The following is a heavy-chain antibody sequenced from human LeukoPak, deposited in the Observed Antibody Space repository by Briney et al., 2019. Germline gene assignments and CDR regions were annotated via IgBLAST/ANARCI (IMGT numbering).Heavy chain of an antibody. CDR2: ISYDGSNK. CDR3: ARDHYYDSSGYYSL. CDR1: GFTFSSYA. D-gene: IGHD3-22*01. J-gene: IGHJ4*02. V-gene: IGHV3-30-3*01. Sequence: SGGSLRLSCAASGFTFSSYAMHWVRQAPGKGLEWVAVISYDGSNKYYADSVKGRFTISRDNSKNTLYLQMNSLRAEDTAVYYCARDHYYDSSGYYSLWGQGTLVTVSS.